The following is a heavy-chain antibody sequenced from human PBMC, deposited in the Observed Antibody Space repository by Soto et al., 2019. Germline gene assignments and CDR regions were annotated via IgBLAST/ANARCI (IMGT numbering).Heavy chain of an antibody. D-gene: IGHD3-16*01. CDR2: HHSDST. CDR3: ATYTVGEGGRGY. J-gene: IGHJ4*02. Sequence: QVQLQESRPGLVKPSETLSLTCTVSGGSMRGQHWSWIRQPPGKGLEWIGHHSDSTNYNPSLKSRITISTDTSKNQFSLKLSSVTAADTAVYYCATYTVGEGGRGYWGQGTLVTVSS. V-gene: IGHV4-4*09. CDR1: GGSMRGQH.